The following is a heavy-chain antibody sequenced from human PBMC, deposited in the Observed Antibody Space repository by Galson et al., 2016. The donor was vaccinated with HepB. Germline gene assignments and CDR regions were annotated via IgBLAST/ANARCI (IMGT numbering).Heavy chain of an antibody. D-gene: IGHD1/OR15-1a*01. V-gene: IGHV3-23*01. CDR2: ILGDGDTT. CDR1: GFTFSNYA. Sequence: SLRLSCAASGFTFSNYAMTWVRQAPGKGLEWVSGILGDGDTTYYADSVKGRFTISRDNSKNALFLQRYGLRAEDTAVYHCAKAEKWEHDFWGQGTLVTVSS. CDR3: AKAEKWEHDF. J-gene: IGHJ4*02.